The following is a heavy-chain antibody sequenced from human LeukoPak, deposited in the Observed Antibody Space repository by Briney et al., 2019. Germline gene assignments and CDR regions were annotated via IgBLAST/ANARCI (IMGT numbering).Heavy chain of an antibody. CDR1: GGSFSGYY. J-gene: IGHJ2*01. D-gene: IGHD6-6*01. Sequence: SETLSLTCAVYGGSFSGYYWSWIRQPPGKGLEWIGYIYYSGSTYYNPSLKSRVTISVDTSKNQFSLKLSSVTAADTAVYYCARDGSSADDWYFDLWGRGTLVTVSS. V-gene: IGHV4-30-4*08. CDR3: ARDGSSADDWYFDL. CDR2: IYYSGST.